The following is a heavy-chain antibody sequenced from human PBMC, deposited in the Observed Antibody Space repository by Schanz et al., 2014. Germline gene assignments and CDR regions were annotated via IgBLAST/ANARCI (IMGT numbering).Heavy chain of an antibody. J-gene: IGHJ4*02. V-gene: IGHV3-11*01. CDR2: ISSGGSDT. CDR3: AREKRRTEVVLDH. CDR1: GFTFSDYY. Sequence: QVQLVESGGGLVKPGGSLRLSCAASGFTFSDYYMNWIRQAPGKGLEWVSYISSGGSDTYYADSVQGRFTISRDNARNSLYLQMNSLRAEDTAVYYCAREKRRTEVVLDHWGQGTLVTVSS.